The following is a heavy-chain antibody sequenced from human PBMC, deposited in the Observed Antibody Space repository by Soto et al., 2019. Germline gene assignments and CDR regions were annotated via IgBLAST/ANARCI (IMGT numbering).Heavy chain of an antibody. CDR2: ISSSGYI. Sequence: LRLPCAASGFNFNSYTINWVRQAPGKRLEWLSSISSSGYIFSTDSVKGRLTISRDNAKNSLYLQMNSLRAEDTAVYYCARVYYESRGPTKYRAFDFWGQGTMVTVSS. CDR3: ARVYYESRGPTKYRAFDF. CDR1: GFNFNSYT. D-gene: IGHD3-22*01. J-gene: IGHJ3*01. V-gene: IGHV3-21*01.